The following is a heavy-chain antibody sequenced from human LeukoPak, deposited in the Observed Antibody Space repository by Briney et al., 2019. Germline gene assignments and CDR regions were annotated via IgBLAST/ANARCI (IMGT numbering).Heavy chain of an antibody. Sequence: KPGGSLRLSCAASGFTFSSYGMHWVRQTPGKGLEWVGRIKSKTDGGTTDYAAPVKGRFTISRDDSKNTLYLQMNSLKTEDTAVYYCTTEFSGSYYPGTGLVADVWGQGTTVTVSS. V-gene: IGHV3-15*01. CDR2: IKSKTDGGTT. J-gene: IGHJ6*02. CDR3: TTEFSGSYYPGTGLVADV. CDR1: GFTFSSYG. D-gene: IGHD1-26*01.